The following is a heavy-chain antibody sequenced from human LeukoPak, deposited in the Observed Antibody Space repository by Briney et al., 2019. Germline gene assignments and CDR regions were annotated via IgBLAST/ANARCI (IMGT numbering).Heavy chain of an antibody. CDR2: ISGSGGST. Sequence: PGGSLRLSCAASGFTFSSYWMSWVRQAPGKGLEWVSAISGSGGSTYYADSVKGRFTISRDNSKNTLYLQMNSLRAEDTAVYYCAKGLRGRRITIFGVVRNGAFDIWGQGTMVTVSS. CDR1: GFTFSSYW. V-gene: IGHV3-23*01. J-gene: IGHJ3*02. D-gene: IGHD3-3*01. CDR3: AKGLRGRRITIFGVVRNGAFDI.